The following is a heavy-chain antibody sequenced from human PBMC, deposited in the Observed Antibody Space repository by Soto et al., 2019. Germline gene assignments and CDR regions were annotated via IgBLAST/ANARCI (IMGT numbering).Heavy chain of an antibody. Sequence: ASVKVSCKVSGYTLTELSMHWVRQAPGKGLEWVGGFDPEDGETIYAQKFQGRVTMTEDTSTDTAYMELSSLRSEDTAVYYCATGLWFGEFQAYYFDYWGQGTLVTVSS. CDR2: FDPEDGET. CDR3: ATGLWFGEFQAYYFDY. D-gene: IGHD3-10*01. V-gene: IGHV1-24*01. J-gene: IGHJ4*02. CDR1: GYTLTELS.